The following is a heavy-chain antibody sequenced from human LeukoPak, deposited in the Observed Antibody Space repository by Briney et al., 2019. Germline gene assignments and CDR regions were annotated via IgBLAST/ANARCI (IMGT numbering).Heavy chain of an antibody. D-gene: IGHD3-3*01. CDR3: AKDHGFFWGGCLHSDY. Sequence: GASLRLSCAASGFTFSSYAMSWVRQAPGKGLEWVSAISGSGGSTYYADSVKGRFTISRDNSKNTLYLQMNSLRAEDTAVYYCAKDHGFFWGGCLHSDYWGQGNPGHRLL. CDR1: GFTFSSYA. J-gene: IGHJ4*02. CDR2: ISGSGGST. V-gene: IGHV3-23*01.